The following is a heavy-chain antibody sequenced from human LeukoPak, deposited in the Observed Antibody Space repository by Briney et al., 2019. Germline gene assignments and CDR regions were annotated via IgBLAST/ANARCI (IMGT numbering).Heavy chain of an antibody. CDR1: GFTFSSYG. CDR3: AKASGQAGYCSSTSCHYTFDY. V-gene: IGHV3-30*02. CDR2: IRYDGSDK. Sequence: GGSLRLSCAASGFTFSSYGMYWVRQAPGKGLEWVAFIRYDGSDKYYADSVKGRFTVSRGNSKNTLYLQMNSLRAEDTTVYYCAKASGQAGYCSSTSCHYTFDYWGQGTLVTVSS. J-gene: IGHJ4*02. D-gene: IGHD2-2*01.